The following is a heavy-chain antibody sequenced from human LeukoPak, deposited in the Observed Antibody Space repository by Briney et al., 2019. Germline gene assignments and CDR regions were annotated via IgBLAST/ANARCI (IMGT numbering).Heavy chain of an antibody. CDR1: GFTFSNYA. CDR2: ITGNGGDT. V-gene: IGHV3-23*01. CDR3: AKRMGFATSWVDY. Sequence: GRSLRLSCAASGFTFSNYAMHWVRQAPGKGLEWVSAITGNGGDTSYADSVKGRFTISRDNSKNTLYLQMNSLRAEDTAIYYCAKRMGFATSWVDYWGQGTLVTVSS. J-gene: IGHJ4*02. D-gene: IGHD2-2*01.